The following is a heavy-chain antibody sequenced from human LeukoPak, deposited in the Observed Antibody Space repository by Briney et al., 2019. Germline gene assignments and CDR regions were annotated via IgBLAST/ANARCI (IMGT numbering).Heavy chain of an antibody. D-gene: IGHD6-13*01. J-gene: IGHJ5*02. V-gene: IGHV4-31*03. CDR3: AREGAAAGTFDP. Sequence: SQTLSLTCTVSGGSISSGGYYWSWIRQHPGKGQEWIGYIYYSGSTYYNPSLKSRVTISVDTSKNQFSLKLSSVTAADTAVYYCAREGAAAGTFDPWGQGTLVTVSS. CDR2: IYYSGST. CDR1: GGSISSGGYY.